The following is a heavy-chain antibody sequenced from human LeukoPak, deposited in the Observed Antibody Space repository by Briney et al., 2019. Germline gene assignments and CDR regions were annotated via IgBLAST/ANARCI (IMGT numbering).Heavy chain of an antibody. CDR2: ISGSGGST. CDR3: AKTQYGSGSGTNDAFDI. V-gene: IGHV3-23*01. J-gene: IGHJ3*02. D-gene: IGHD3-10*01. Sequence: PGGSLRLSCAASGXTFSSYAMSWVRQAPGKGLEWVLAISGSGGSTYYADSVKGRFTISRDNSKNTLYLQMNSLRAEDTAVYYCAKTQYGSGSGTNDAFDIWGQGTMVTVSS. CDR1: GXTFSSYA.